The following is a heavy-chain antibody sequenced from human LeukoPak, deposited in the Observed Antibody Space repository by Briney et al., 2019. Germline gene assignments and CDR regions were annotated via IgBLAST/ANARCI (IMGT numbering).Heavy chain of an antibody. J-gene: IGHJ5*02. CDR3: ARGSAPVGTYHLDL. V-gene: IGHV3-30*04. CDR1: GFTFSNYA. CDR2: IYDDGNCD. D-gene: IGHD1-14*01. Sequence: PGGSLRLSCAASGFTFSNYAMHWVRQPPGKGPEWVAVIYDDGNCDHYADSVKGRFTFSRDNSKNTLSLQMNSLRAEDTAVYYCARGSAPVGTYHLDLWGQGTLVTVSS.